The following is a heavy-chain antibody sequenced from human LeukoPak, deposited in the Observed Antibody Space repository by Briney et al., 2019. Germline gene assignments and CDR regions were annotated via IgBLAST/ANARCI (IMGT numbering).Heavy chain of an antibody. Sequence: SQTLSLTCAISGDSVSSNSAAWNWIRQSPSRGLEWLGRTYYRSKWYNDYAVSVKSRITINPDTSKNQFSLKLSSVTAADTAVYYCARGRRRMVFGVVINAFDIWGQGTMVTVSS. CDR3: ARGRRRMVFGVVINAFDI. V-gene: IGHV6-1*01. CDR2: TYYRSKWYN. CDR1: GDSVSSNSAA. J-gene: IGHJ3*02. D-gene: IGHD3-3*01.